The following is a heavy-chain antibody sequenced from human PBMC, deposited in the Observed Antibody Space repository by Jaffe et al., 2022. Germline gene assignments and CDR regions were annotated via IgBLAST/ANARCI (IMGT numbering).Heavy chain of an antibody. CDR3: ARHVLWGIAAAGPAPGLDY. D-gene: IGHD6-13*01. J-gene: IGHJ4*02. Sequence: QLQLQESGPGLVKPSETLSLTCTVSGGSISSSSYYWGWIRQPPGKGLEWIGSIYYSGSTYYNPSLKSRVTISVDTSKNQFSLKLSSVTAADTAVYYCARHVLWGIAAAGPAPGLDYWGQGTLVTVSS. CDR2: IYYSGST. CDR1: GGSISSSSYY. V-gene: IGHV4-39*01.